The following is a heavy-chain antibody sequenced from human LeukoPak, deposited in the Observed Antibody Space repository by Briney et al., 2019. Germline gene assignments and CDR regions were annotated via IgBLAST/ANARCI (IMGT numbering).Heavy chain of an antibody. CDR2: ISSSSTSI. Sequence: GSLRLSCAASGFTFSTYSMNWVRQAPGKGLEWVSYISSSSTSIYFADSAKGRFTISRDNAKDSLYLQMNSLRAEDTAVYYCAREWGAAAGHNWFDPWGQGTLVTVTS. CDR1: GFTFSTYS. D-gene: IGHD6-13*01. V-gene: IGHV3-48*01. CDR3: AREWGAAAGHNWFDP. J-gene: IGHJ5*02.